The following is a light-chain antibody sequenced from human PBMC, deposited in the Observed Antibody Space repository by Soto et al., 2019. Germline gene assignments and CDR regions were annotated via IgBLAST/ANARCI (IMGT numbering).Light chain of an antibody. CDR2: VDS. CDR1: NIGVER. V-gene: IGLV3-21*03. Sequence: SYELTQPPSVSLAPWKTASITCGGNNIGVERVHWYQQKPGQSPVLVDYVDSDRTSGIPERFSGTNSGNTATLTIRRFEAGDEVYYYCPVWDGSGDDVVFGGGPKPTVL. CDR3: PVWDGSGDDVV. J-gene: IGLJ2*01.